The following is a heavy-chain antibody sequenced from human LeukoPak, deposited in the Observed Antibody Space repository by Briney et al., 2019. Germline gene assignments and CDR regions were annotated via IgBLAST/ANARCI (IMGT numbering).Heavy chain of an antibody. V-gene: IGHV1-2*02. CDR2: INPKSGGT. D-gene: IGHD6-6*01. Sequence: ASVKVSCKASGYTFTSYGISWVRQAPGQGLEWMGWINPKSGGTNYAQKFQGRVTMTRDTSISTAYMELSGLRSDDTAVYYCAREYSSSSGRLFDYWGPGTLVTVSS. CDR1: GYTFTSYG. CDR3: AREYSSSSGRLFDY. J-gene: IGHJ4*02.